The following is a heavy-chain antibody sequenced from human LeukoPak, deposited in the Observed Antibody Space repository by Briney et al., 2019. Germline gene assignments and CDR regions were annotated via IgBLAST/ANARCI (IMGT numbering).Heavy chain of an antibody. Sequence: PSETLSLTCAVYGGSFSGYYWSWIRQPPGKGLEWIGEINHSGSTNYNPSLKSRVTISVDTSKNQFPLKLSSVTAADTAVYYCARVISITGTTYYFDYWGQGTLVTVSA. CDR1: GGSFSGYY. V-gene: IGHV4-34*01. D-gene: IGHD1-7*01. CDR2: INHSGST. J-gene: IGHJ4*02. CDR3: ARVISITGTTYYFDY.